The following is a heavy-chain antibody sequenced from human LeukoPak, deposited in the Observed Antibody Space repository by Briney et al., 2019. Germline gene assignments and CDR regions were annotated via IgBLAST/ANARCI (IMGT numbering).Heavy chain of an antibody. CDR3: AARAAAAHTGDY. D-gene: IGHD6-13*01. CDR2: VYYTGST. CDR1: GGSISSSSYY. V-gene: IGHV4-39*07. J-gene: IGHJ4*02. Sequence: PSETLSLTCTVSGGSISSSSYYWGWIRQPPGKGLEWIGCVYYTGSTYCNPSLKSRVTISLDTSKNQFSLRVSSVTAADTAVYYCAARAAAAHTGDYWSQGTLVTVSS.